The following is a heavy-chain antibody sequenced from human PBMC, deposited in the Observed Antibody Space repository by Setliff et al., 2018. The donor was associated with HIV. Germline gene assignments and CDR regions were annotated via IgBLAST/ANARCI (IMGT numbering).Heavy chain of an antibody. CDR2: ISDDGSAK. V-gene: IGHV3-30*04. D-gene: IGHD3-10*01. J-gene: IGHJ6*02. CDR1: GFNFNNHA. CDR3: ARPTNIDTLYYGSQSFYMYYYGMDV. Sequence: GGSLRLSCAASGFNFNNHAMHWVRQAPGKGPECVAAISDDGSAKYYGDSMKGRFTISRDNAKNSLYLQMNSLRGEDTAVYFCARPTNIDTLYYGSQSFYMYYYGMDVWGQGTTVTVSS.